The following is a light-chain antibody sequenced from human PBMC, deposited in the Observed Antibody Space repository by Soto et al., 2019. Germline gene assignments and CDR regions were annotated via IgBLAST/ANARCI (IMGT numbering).Light chain of an antibody. CDR1: STDVVSYNR. J-gene: IGLJ1*01. CDR3: SLTISKNTYD. V-gene: IGLV2-18*01. Sequence: QSPLTQPPSVSGSPGQSGTISCTGTSTDVVSYNRVSWYQQPPGTAPKLIIYEASNRPSGVPDRFSGSRSGNTASLTISGLKAEDEADYYCSLTISKNTYDFGTGTKATVL. CDR2: EAS.